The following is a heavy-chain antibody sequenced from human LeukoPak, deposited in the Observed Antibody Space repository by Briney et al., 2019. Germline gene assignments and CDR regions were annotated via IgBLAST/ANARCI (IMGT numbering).Heavy chain of an antibody. Sequence: GGSLRLSCAASGFTFSSYAMHWVRQAPGKGLEWVAVISYDESNKYYADSVKGRFTISRDNSKNTLYLQMNSLRAEDTAVYYCAEDSYSKGDFWGQGVLVTVSS. CDR2: ISYDESNK. V-gene: IGHV3-30-3*02. D-gene: IGHD6-13*01. CDR1: GFTFSSYA. J-gene: IGHJ4*02. CDR3: AEDSYSKGDF.